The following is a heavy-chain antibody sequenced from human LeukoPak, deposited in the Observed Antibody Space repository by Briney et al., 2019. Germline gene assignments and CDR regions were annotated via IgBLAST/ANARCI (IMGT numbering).Heavy chain of an antibody. CDR1: GGSISSYH. D-gene: IGHD6-13*01. CDR3: AREKASAGPHFEH. CDR2: NYNRGTT. Sequence: PSETLSLTCSVSGGSISSYHWSWLRQPPGKGLEWIGYNYNRGTTNYNPSLKSRVTISVDRSKNPFSLSLTSVTAADTAVYYCAREKASAGPHFEHWGRGILVTVSS. V-gene: IGHV4-59*01. J-gene: IGHJ5*02.